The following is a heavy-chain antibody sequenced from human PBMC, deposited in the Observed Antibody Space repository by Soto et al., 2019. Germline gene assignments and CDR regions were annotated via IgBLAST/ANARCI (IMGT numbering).Heavy chain of an antibody. Sequence: PSETLSLTCTVYGGSISSYYWSWIRQPAGKGLEWIGRIYTSGSTNYNPSLKSRVTMSVDTSKNQFSLKLSSVTAADTAVYYCARDTNRGGNYGGEYYYDGMDVWGQGTTVSVS. CDR1: GGSISSYY. V-gene: IGHV4-4*07. CDR3: ARDTNRGGNYGGEYYYDGMDV. CDR2: IYTSGST. J-gene: IGHJ6*02. D-gene: IGHD4-4*01.